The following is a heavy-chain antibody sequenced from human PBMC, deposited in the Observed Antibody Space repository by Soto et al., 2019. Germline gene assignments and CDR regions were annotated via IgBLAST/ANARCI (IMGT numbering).Heavy chain of an antibody. CDR3: VFRHLLIYYTLHPLLYFYY. J-gene: IGHJ4*02. V-gene: IGHV3-23*01. CDR2: ITKSGDST. Sequence: PGGSLRLSCAASGFTLRNYAMSWVRQTPGKGLEWVSLITKSGDSTYYADSVKGRFTISRDNSKNTLFLQMNSLRAEDTALYYCVFRHLLIYYTLHPLLYFYYWGQGTLVTVSS. D-gene: IGHD2-8*01. CDR1: GFTLRNYA.